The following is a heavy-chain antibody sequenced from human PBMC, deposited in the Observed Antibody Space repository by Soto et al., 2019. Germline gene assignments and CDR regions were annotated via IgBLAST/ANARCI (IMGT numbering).Heavy chain of an antibody. CDR2: IYYSGDS. Sequence: SETLSLTCTVSGASINTNDHYWAWIRRPPGKGLEWLGSIYYSGDSYYTPSLKSRVTISVDTSKNKFSLKLRSVTAADTAVYYCARHEGYTYGAPSGAFDIWGPGTMVTVSS. D-gene: IGHD5-18*01. CDR1: GASINTNDHY. V-gene: IGHV4-39*01. J-gene: IGHJ3*02. CDR3: ARHEGYTYGAPSGAFDI.